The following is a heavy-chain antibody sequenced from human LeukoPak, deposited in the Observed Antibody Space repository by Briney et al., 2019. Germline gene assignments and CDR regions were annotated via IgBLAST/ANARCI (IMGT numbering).Heavy chain of an antibody. CDR2: ISSSSSYI. Sequence: PGGSLRLSCAASGFTFSSYSMNWVRQAPGKGLEWVSSISSSSSYIYYADSVKGRFTISRDNAKNSLYLQMNSLRAEDTAVYYCARVGGARRAFDIWGQGTMVTVSS. J-gene: IGHJ3*02. CDR3: ARVGGARRAFDI. CDR1: GFTFSSYS. V-gene: IGHV3-21*01. D-gene: IGHD3-16*01.